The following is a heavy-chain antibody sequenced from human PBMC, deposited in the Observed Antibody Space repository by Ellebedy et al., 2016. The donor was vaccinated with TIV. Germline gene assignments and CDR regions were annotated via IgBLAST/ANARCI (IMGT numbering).Heavy chain of an antibody. V-gene: IGHV3-30*04. CDR1: GFTFSTYT. CDR3: ARDGDSSLELVPSANNWFDP. Sequence: GESLKISXAASGFTFSTYTMHWVRQAPGKGLEWVAVISSDGSNRYYADSVKGRFTISRDNSKNTLYLQMNSLRADDTAVYYCARDGDSSLELVPSANNWFDPWGQGTLVTVSS. D-gene: IGHD2-2*01. CDR2: ISSDGSNR. J-gene: IGHJ5*02.